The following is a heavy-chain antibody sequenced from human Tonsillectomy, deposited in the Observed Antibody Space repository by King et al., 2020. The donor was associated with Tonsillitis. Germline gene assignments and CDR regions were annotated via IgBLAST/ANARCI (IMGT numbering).Heavy chain of an antibody. CDR2: ISSSASYM. Sequence: VQLVESGGGLVKPGGSLRLSCAASGSTFSRYTMNWVRQAPGEGLEWVSSISSSASYMYYADSVKGRFTISRDNAKNSLYLKMNSLRAEDTAVYYCAREGVGCSGGSCFSGWFDPWGQGSLVTVSS. D-gene: IGHD2-15*01. CDR1: GSTFSRYT. J-gene: IGHJ5*02. V-gene: IGHV3-21*01. CDR3: AREGVGCSGGSCFSGWFDP.